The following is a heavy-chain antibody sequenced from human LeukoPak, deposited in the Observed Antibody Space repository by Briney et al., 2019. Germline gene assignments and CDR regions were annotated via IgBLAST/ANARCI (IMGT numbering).Heavy chain of an antibody. CDR1: GYTFTSYG. Sequence: ASVKVSCKASGYTFTSYGINWVRQAPGEGLEWMGWISADNGNTNYAQKFQGRVTMTTDTSTSTAYMELRSLRSDDTAVYYCARLPGYSSSWYFLPTDCWGQGTLVTVSS. J-gene: IGHJ4*02. D-gene: IGHD6-13*01. CDR2: ISADNGNT. CDR3: ARLPGYSSSWYFLPTDC. V-gene: IGHV1-18*01.